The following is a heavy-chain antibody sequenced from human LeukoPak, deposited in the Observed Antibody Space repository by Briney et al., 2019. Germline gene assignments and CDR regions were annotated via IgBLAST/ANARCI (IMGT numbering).Heavy chain of an antibody. CDR2: IYTSGST. CDR1: GGSITSYY. Sequence: SETLSLTCTVSGGSITSYYWNWVRQPAGKGLGWIGRIYTSGSTNYNPSLKSRVTMSVDTSKNQFSLKLSSVTAADTAVYYCARSGGSGTYYDGSFDYWGQGTLVTVSS. CDR3: ARSGGSGTYYDGSFDY. J-gene: IGHJ4*02. D-gene: IGHD1-26*01. V-gene: IGHV4-4*07.